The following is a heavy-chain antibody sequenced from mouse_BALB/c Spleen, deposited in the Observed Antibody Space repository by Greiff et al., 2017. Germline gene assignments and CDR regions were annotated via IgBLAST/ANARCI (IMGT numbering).Heavy chain of an antibody. V-gene: IGHV1-63*02. J-gene: IGHJ3*01. CDR3: ARSGYRYDGFAY. CDR1: GYTFTNYW. D-gene: IGHD2-14*01. Sequence: SGAELVRPGTSVKISCKASGYTFTNYWLGWVKQRPGHGLEWIGDIYPGGGSTNYNEKFKGKATFTADTSSNTAYMQLSSLTSEDSAVYYCARSGYRYDGFAYWGQGTLVTVSA. CDR2: IYPGGGST.